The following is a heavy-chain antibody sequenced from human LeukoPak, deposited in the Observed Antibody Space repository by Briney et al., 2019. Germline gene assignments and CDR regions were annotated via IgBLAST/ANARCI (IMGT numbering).Heavy chain of an antibody. Sequence: EPGGSLRLSCAASGFTFSSYGMHWVRQAPGKGLEWVAVIWYDGSNKYYADSVEGRFTISRDNSKNTLYLQMNSLRAEDTAVYYCARADYYDSSGYYIGYYYYYMDVWGKGTTVTVSS. CDR2: IWYDGSNK. CDR3: ARADYYDSSGYYIGYYYYYMDV. V-gene: IGHV3-33*01. D-gene: IGHD3-22*01. J-gene: IGHJ6*03. CDR1: GFTFSSYG.